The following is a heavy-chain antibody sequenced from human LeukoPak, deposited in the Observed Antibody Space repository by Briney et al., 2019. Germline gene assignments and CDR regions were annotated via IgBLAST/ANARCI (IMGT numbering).Heavy chain of an antibody. V-gene: IGHV3-33*01. J-gene: IGHJ4*02. CDR3: ARGEDGGNPFDY. CDR2: IWYDGSNK. Sequence: PGGSLRLSCAASGFTFSSYGMHWVRQAPGKGLEWVAVIWYDGSNKYYADSVKGRFTISRDNSKNTLYLQMNSLRAEDTAVYYCARGEDGGNPFDYWGQGTLVTVSS. D-gene: IGHD4-23*01. CDR1: GFTFSSYG.